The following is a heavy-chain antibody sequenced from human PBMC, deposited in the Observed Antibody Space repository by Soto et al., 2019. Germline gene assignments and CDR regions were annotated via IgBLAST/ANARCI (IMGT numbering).Heavy chain of an antibody. V-gene: IGHV3-48*02. J-gene: IGHJ3*01. CDR2: ISSSSSII. CDR3: ARESDCNSWT. D-gene: IGHD2-21*02. CDR1: GFTFRSYS. Sequence: EVQLVESGGGLVQPGGSLRLSCVASGFTFRSYSMDWVRQAPGKGLEWVSYISSSSSIIYYADSVKGRFTISRDNAKNSLNLQMNSLRDEDTAVYYCARESDCNSWTWGQGTMVTVSS.